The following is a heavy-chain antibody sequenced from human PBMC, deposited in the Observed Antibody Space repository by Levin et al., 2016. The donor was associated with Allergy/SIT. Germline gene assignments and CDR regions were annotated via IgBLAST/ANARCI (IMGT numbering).Heavy chain of an antibody. V-gene: IGHV4-59*01. Sequence: WIRQPPGKGLEWIGYIYYSGSTNYNPSLKSRVTISVDTSKNQFSLKLSSVTAADTAVYYCARGEDYVSWDYWGQGTLVTVSS. J-gene: IGHJ4*02. CDR3: ARGEDYVSWDY. D-gene: IGHD3-16*01. CDR2: IYYSGST.